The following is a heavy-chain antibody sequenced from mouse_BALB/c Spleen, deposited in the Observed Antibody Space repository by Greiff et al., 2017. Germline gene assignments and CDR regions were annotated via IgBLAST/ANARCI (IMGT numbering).Heavy chain of an antibody. J-gene: IGHJ3*01. D-gene: IGHD2-1*01. CDR1: GFTFSDFY. V-gene: IGHV7-1*02. Sequence: EVNVVESGGGLVQPGGSLRLSCATSGFTFSDFYMEWVRQPPGKRLEWIAASRNKANDYTTEYSASVKGRFIVSRDTSQSILYLQMNALRAEDTAIYYCARDARGNWFAYWGQGTLVTVSA. CDR3: ARDARGNWFAY. CDR2: SRNKANDYTT.